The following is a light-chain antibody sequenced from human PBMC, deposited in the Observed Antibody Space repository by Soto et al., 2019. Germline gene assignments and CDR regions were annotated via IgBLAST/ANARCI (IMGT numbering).Light chain of an antibody. J-gene: IGKJ1*01. Sequence: IVLTESPGTLSLSPRERANWFCRASQSVSSYYLAWYQQKPGQAPRLLIYGASTRAAGVPSRFSGSGSGTEFILTISSLQSEDFAVYYCQQYDSSPRTFGQGTKVDIK. CDR3: QQYDSSPRT. CDR2: GAS. V-gene: IGKV3-20*01. CDR1: QSVSSYY.